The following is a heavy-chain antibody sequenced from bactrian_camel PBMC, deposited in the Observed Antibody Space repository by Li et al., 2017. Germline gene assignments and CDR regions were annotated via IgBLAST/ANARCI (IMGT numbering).Heavy chain of an antibody. V-gene: IGHV3S53*01. CDR2: VQTIGTT. J-gene: IGHJ6*01. CDR1: GYTYGT. Sequence: VQLVESGGGSVQSGGSLRLSCDSSGYTYGTMAWFRQAPGKEREGVAAVQTIGTTFYADSVKGRFAISRDNAKNTVYLQLNSLKTADQAMYYCAKDVEEYGQGSWSRRTYDLPAWGQGTQVTVS. CDR3: AKDVEEYGQGSWSRRTYDLPA. D-gene: IGHD6*01.